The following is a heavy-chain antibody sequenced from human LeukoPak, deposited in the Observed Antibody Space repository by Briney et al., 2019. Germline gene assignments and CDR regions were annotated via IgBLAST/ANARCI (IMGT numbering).Heavy chain of an antibody. J-gene: IGHJ5*02. CDR1: GGSISSSSYY. CDR2: IYYSGST. V-gene: IGHV4-39*01. Sequence: SETLSLTCTVSGGSISSSSYYWGWIRQPPGKGLEWIGSIYYSGSTYYNPSLKSRVTISVDTSKNQFSLKMSSVTAADTAVYYCARAVDCTNGVCYNGSWFDPWGQGTLVTVSS. CDR3: ARAVDCTNGVCYNGSWFDP. D-gene: IGHD2-8*01.